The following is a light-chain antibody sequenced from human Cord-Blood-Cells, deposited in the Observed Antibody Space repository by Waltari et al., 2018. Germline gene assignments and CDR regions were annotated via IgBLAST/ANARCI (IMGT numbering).Light chain of an antibody. Sequence: DIQMTQSPSSLPASVGARDKITCRASESISIYLNWYQQKPGKAPKLLIYAASSLQSGVPSRFSGSGSGTDFTLTISSLQPEDFATYYCQQRYSTPYSFGQGTKLEIK. V-gene: IGKV1-39*01. J-gene: IGKJ2*03. CDR3: QQRYSTPYS. CDR1: ESISIY. CDR2: AAS.